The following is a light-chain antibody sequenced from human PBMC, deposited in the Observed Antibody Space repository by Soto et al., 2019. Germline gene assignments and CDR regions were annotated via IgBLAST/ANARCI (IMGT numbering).Light chain of an antibody. Sequence: EIVITQSPSTLSVSVGERATLSCRASQSIGSSLAWYQQQPGKVPRLLIFGASTRATGIPARFSGSGSGTEFTLAITSLQSEDFAVYYCQQYNNWPRTFGQGTRLEIK. J-gene: IGKJ5*01. CDR2: GAS. CDR1: QSIGSS. V-gene: IGKV3-15*01. CDR3: QQYNNWPRT.